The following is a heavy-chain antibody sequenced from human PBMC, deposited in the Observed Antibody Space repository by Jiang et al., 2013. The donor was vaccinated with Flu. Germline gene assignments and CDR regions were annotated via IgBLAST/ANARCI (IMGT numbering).Heavy chain of an antibody. J-gene: IGHJ6*02. Sequence: SGGGLVQPGGSLRLSCAASGFTFSSYAMSWVRQAPGKGLEWVSAISGSGGNTYYADSVKGRVTISRDNSKNTLYLQMNSLRAEDTAVYYCAKDLIAAPYGMDVWGQGTTVTVSS. CDR2: ISGSGGNT. CDR1: GFTFSSYA. V-gene: IGHV3-23*01. CDR3: AKDLIAAPYGMDV. D-gene: IGHD2-8*01.